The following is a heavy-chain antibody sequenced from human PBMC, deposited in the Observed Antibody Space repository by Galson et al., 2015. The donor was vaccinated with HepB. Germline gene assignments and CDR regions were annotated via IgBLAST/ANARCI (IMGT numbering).Heavy chain of an antibody. Sequence: SLRLSCAASGFTFSSYAMHWVRQAPGKGLEWVAVISYDGSNKYYADSVKGRFTISRDNSKNTLYLQMNSLRAEDTAVYYCARFGGSRLRELWGFDYWGQGTLVTVSS. CDR1: GFTFSSYA. V-gene: IGHV3-30*04. J-gene: IGHJ4*02. CDR2: ISYDGSNK. D-gene: IGHD1-26*01. CDR3: ARFGGSRLRELWGFDY.